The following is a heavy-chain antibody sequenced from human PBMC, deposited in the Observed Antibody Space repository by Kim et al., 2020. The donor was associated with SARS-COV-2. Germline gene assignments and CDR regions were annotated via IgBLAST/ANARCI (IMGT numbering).Heavy chain of an antibody. CDR1: GGSFIDHY. D-gene: IGHD3-16*01. CDR2: INPRGST. J-gene: IGHJ6*03. CDR3: ARGRLRASFFFC. Sequence: SETLSLTCAVYGGSFIDHYWAWIRQRPGKGLEWIGRINPRGSTNYHQSLKSRVTMSIDTFKNQFSLKMYSVTAADTAVYYCARGRLRASFFFCWG. V-gene: IGHV4-34*01.